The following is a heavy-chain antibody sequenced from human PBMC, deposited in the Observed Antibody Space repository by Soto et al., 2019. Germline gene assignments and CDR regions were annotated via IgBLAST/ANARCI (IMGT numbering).Heavy chain of an antibody. Sequence: PSETPSPPRTVSEGSLRGYYWSWIRQPPGKGLEWIGYFHYTGISNYNSSLKSRVTMSLVTSKNQFSLKLSSVSAADTAIYYCARGASNWQYFDYWGQGALVTVSS. CDR3: ARGASNWQYFDY. J-gene: IGHJ4*02. CDR1: EGSLRGYY. D-gene: IGHD4-4*01. CDR2: FHYTGIS. V-gene: IGHV4-59*01.